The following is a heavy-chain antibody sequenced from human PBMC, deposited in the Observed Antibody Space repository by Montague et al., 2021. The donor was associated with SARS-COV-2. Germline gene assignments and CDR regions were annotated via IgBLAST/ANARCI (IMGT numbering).Heavy chain of an antibody. D-gene: IGHD3-10*01. V-gene: IGHV4-4*07. J-gene: IGHJ6*02. CDR3: ARDDIVLQGVTKGMDV. CDR2: IYASGNT. CDR1: GGSISNYY. Sequence: SETLSLTCTVSGGSISNYYWSWIRQPAGKGLEWNGRIYASGNTYYNPSLKSRVTISIDTSKNQFSLKLSSVTAADTAVYYCARDDIVLQGVTKGMDVWGQGTTVTVSS.